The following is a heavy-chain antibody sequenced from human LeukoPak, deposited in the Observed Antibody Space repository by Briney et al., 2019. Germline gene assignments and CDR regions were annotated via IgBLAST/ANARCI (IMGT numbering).Heavy chain of an antibody. D-gene: IGHD1-26*01. CDR1: GGTFSDYA. CDR3: ARGRVGATGFDY. V-gene: IGHV1-69*10. Sequence: SVKVSCKAAGGTFSDYALNWVRQAPGQGLEWMGVFIPVLGTANSTQNFQDRVSITADISTHTVYMELSSLKSEDTAVYYCARGRVGATGFDYWGQGTLVTVSS. CDR2: FIPVLGTA. J-gene: IGHJ4*02.